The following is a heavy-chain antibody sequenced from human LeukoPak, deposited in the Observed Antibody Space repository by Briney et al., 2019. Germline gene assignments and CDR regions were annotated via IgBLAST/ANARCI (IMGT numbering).Heavy chain of an antibody. J-gene: IGHJ4*02. D-gene: IGHD1-26*01. Sequence: GGSLRLSCAASGLTFSGSAMHWVRQASGKGLEWVGRIRSKANSYATAYAASVKGRFTISRDDSKNTAYLQMNSLKTEDTAVYYCTRPLYSGSYVFDYWGQGTLVTVSS. CDR3: TRPLYSGSYVFDY. CDR1: GLTFSGSA. CDR2: IRSKANSYAT. V-gene: IGHV3-73*01.